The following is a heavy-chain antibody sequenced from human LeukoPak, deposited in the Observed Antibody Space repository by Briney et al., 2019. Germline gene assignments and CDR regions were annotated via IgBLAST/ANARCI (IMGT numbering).Heavy chain of an antibody. CDR1: GGSISSYY. V-gene: IGHV4-59*12. CDR3: ARERGYSSSWSRFNWFDP. CDR2: IYYSGST. J-gene: IGHJ5*02. Sequence: SETLSLTCTVSGGSISSYYWSWIRRPPGKGLEWIGSIYYSGSTYYNPSLKSRVTISVDTSKNQFSLKLSSVTAADTAVYYCARERGYSSSWSRFNWFDPWGQGTLVTVSS. D-gene: IGHD6-13*01.